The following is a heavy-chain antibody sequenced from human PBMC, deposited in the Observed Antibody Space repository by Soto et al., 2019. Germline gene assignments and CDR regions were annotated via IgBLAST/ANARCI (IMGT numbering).Heavy chain of an antibody. CDR2: IRGFSPYT. J-gene: IGHJ6*02. Sequence: VGSLRLSCISSGFTFRTYTMNWVRQAPGKGLEWVSGIRGFSPYTFYAESVKGRFTISRDNAKNSLYLQMNSLRAEDTAVYYCARDRGYDAHDYYYNAMDVWGQRTTVTVSS. CDR3: ARDRGYDAHDYYYNAMDV. D-gene: IGHD3-10*01. V-gene: IGHV3-21*01. CDR1: GFTFRTYT.